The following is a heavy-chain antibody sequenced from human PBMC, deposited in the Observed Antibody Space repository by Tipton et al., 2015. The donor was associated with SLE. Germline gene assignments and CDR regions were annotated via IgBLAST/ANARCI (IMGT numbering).Heavy chain of an antibody. CDR1: GVFSMYS. CDR3: ARTTENDY. D-gene: IGHD1-14*01. V-gene: IGHV3-21*01. J-gene: IGHJ4*02. Sequence: SLRLSCAASGVFSMYSMNWVRQAPGKGLEWGSSISSSGRDVYYADSVEGRFTISRDNTKNALYLQMNSLRVEDSAVYYCARTTENDYWGQGTQVIVSS. CDR2: ISSSGRDV.